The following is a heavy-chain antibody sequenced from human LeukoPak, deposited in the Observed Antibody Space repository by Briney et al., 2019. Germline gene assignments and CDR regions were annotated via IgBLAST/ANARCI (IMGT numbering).Heavy chain of an antibody. CDR1: GGPIDSYY. V-gene: IGHV4-59*01. J-gene: IGHJ4*02. D-gene: IGHD6-19*01. CDR2: IYYTGLT. Sequence: PSETLSLTCTVSGGPIDSYYWSWIRQPPGKELEWIGFIYYTGLTNYSPSLKSRIIIFVDMSKNLFSLKLTSVTAADSAVYYCARGGSGWYFDSWGQGTLVTVSS. CDR3: ARGGSGWYFDS.